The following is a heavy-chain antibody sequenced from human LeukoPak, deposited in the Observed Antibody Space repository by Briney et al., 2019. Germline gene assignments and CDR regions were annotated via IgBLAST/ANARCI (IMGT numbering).Heavy chain of an antibody. Sequence: GASVKVSCKVSGYSLTELSIHWVRQAPGKGLEWMGGFDPEDGEAIYAQRFQGRVTMTEDTSTDTAHMAMRSLRSEDTAVYYCPTVGNYYGSGSYYYWFDPWGQGTLVTVSS. CDR3: PTVGNYYGSGSYYYWFDP. CDR2: FDPEDGEA. CDR1: GYSLTELS. D-gene: IGHD3-10*01. J-gene: IGHJ5*02. V-gene: IGHV1-24*01.